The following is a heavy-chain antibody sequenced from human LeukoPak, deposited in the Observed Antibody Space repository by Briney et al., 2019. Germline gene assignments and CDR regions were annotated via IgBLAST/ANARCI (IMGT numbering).Heavy chain of an antibody. CDR3: ASAYDSSGYSVFGAFDI. V-gene: IGHV1-18*01. CDR1: GYTFTSYG. CDR2: ISAYNGNT. J-gene: IGHJ3*02. Sequence: ASVKVSCKASGYTFTSYGISWVRQAPGQGLEWMGWISAYNGNTNYAQKLQGRVTMTTDTSTSTAYMELRSLRSDDTAVYYCASAYDSSGYSVFGAFDIWAKGQWSPSLQ. D-gene: IGHD3-22*01.